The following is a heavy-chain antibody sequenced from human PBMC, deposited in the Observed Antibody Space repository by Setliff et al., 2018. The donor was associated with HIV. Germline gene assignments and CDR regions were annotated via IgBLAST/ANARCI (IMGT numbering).Heavy chain of an antibody. CDR1: GYTFTRYF. V-gene: IGHV1-46*01. J-gene: IGHJ4*02. CDR2: INPSGGST. D-gene: IGHD1-26*01. CDR3: ARGWEGGMDY. Sequence: GASVKVSCKASGYTFTRYFMHCVRQAPGQGLEWLGMINPSGGSTWYAQKFQGRVTMTGDTSTNTLYMELSSLRSEDMAVYYCARGWEGGMDYWGQGTLVTVSS.